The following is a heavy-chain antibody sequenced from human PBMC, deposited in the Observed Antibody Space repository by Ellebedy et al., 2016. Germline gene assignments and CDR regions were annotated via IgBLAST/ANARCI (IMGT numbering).Heavy chain of an antibody. D-gene: IGHD6-13*01. V-gene: IGHV4-61*08. CDR1: GGSITSGAFS. CDR2: ISYTGST. J-gene: IGHJ5*02. CDR3: ARGVASSSWFWFDP. Sequence: SETLSLXXTVSGGSITSGAFSWSSILQPPGKGLHCIGYISYTGSTNYDPSLESRVTISVDTPKNQFFLMLTSVTAADTAVYYCARGVASSSWFWFDPWGQGTLVTVSS.